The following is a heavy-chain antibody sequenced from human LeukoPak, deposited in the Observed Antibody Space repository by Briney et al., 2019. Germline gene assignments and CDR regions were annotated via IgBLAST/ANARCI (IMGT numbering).Heavy chain of an antibody. V-gene: IGHV3-53*01. CDR3: ARNSGYDSRSRGDYYYMDV. CDR2: VYSNDDT. J-gene: IGHJ6*03. CDR1: GFIVSSKY. Sequence: PGGSLRLSCAASGFIVSSKYMSWVRQAPGKGLEWVSTVYSNDDTYYADPVKGRFSISRDKSKNTLYLQMNSLRAEDTAVYYCARNSGYDSRSRGDYYYMDVWGKGTTVTVSS. D-gene: IGHD5-12*01.